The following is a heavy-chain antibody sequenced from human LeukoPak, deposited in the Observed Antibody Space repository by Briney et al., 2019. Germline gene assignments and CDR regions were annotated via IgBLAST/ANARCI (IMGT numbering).Heavy chain of an antibody. CDR1: GYTFTGYY. J-gene: IGHJ6*04. V-gene: IGHV1-2*02. Sequence: ASVKVSCKASGYTFTGYYIHWVRQAPGQGLEWMGWIDPNSGGTNYAQKFQGRVTMTRTTSISTASMELSRLRSDDTAVYYCARNLVVLQQLGLGMDVWGKGTTVTVSS. D-gene: IGHD6-13*01. CDR2: IDPNSGGT. CDR3: ARNLVVLQQLGLGMDV.